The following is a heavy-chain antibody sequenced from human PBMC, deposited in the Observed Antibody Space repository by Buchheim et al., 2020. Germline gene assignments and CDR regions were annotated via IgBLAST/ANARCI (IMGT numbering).Heavy chain of an antibody. D-gene: IGHD2-2*01. CDR1: GFTFSSYS. Sequence: EVQLVESGGGLVKPGGSLRLSCAASGFTFSSYSMNWVRQAPGKGLEWVSSISSSSSYIYYADSVKGRFTISRDNAKNSLYLQMNSLRAEDTAVYYCARDGTDIVVVPAAYGMDVWGQGTT. CDR2: ISSSSSYI. J-gene: IGHJ6*02. V-gene: IGHV3-21*01. CDR3: ARDGTDIVVVPAAYGMDV.